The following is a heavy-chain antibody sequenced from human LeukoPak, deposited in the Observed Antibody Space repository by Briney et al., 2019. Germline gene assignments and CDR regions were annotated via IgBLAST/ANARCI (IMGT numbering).Heavy chain of an antibody. CDR3: ARHQRGGSSSPLFYFDY. CDR2: ISGSGGST. D-gene: IGHD1-26*01. Sequence: PGGSLRLSCAASGFTFSSYAMSWVRQAPGKGLEWVSAISGSGGSTYYADSVKGRFTISRDNSKNTLYLQMNSLRAEDTAVYYCARHQRGGSSSPLFYFDYWGQGTLVTVSS. CDR1: GFTFSSYA. J-gene: IGHJ4*02. V-gene: IGHV3-23*01.